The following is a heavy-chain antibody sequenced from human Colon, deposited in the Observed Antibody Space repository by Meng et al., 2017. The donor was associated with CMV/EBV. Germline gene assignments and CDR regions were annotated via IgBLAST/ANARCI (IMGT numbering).Heavy chain of an antibody. CDR3: ARGNDFWSGSIYYHYFDV. V-gene: IGHV4-61*01. J-gene: IGHJ2*01. Sequence: SETLSLTCTVSGASVNSDNNYWSWIRQPPGKGLEWIGYVYYSGSTNYNPFFKSRATISVDTSKNQFSLRLTSVTAADTAVYYCARGNDFWSGSIYYHYFDVWGRGTLVTVSS. D-gene: IGHD3-3*01. CDR2: VYYSGST. CDR1: GASVNSDNNY.